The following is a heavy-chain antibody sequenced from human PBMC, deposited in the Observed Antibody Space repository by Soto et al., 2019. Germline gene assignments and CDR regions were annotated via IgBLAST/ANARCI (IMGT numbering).Heavy chain of an antibody. CDR3: ATSKQNSGSYSPYYYGMDV. Sequence: ASVKVSCKVSGYTLTELSMHWVRQAPGKGLEWMGGFDPEDGETIYAQKFQGRVTMTEDTSTDTAYMELSSLRSEDTAVYYCATSKQNSGSYSPYYYGMDVWGQGTTVTVSS. J-gene: IGHJ6*02. CDR1: GYTLTELS. CDR2: FDPEDGET. V-gene: IGHV1-24*01. D-gene: IGHD1-26*01.